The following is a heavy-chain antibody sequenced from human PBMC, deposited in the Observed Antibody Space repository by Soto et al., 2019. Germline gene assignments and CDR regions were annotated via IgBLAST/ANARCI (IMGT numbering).Heavy chain of an antibody. CDR3: ARDSPPNDY. CDR2: IRVYNGNT. V-gene: IGHV1-18*01. CDR1: GYTFTSYA. Sequence: ASVKVSCKASGYTFTSYAISWVRQAPGQGLEWMGWIRVYNGNTNYAQKPQGRVTMTTDTSTSTAYMELRSLKSDDTAVYYCARDSPPNDYWGQGTLVTVSS. J-gene: IGHJ4*02.